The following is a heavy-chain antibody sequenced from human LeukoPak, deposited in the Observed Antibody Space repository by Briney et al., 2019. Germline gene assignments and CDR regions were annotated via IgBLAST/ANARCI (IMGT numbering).Heavy chain of an antibody. V-gene: IGHV3-64*01. CDR2: ISSNGGST. J-gene: IGHJ6*03. D-gene: IGHD1-7*01. CDR1: GFTFSSYA. Sequence: GGSLRLSCAASGFTFSSYAMHRVRQAPGKGLEYVSAISSNGGSTYYANSVKGRFTISRDNSKNTLYLQMGSLRAEDMAVYYCARDPGTTFYYYYMDVWGKGTTVTVSS. CDR3: ARDPGTTFYYYYMDV.